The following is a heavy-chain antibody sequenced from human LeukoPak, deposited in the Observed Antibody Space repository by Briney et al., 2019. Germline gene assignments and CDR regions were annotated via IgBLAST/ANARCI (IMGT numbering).Heavy chain of an antibody. V-gene: IGHV3-21*01. CDR3: ARDIYGSGSYYAY. D-gene: IGHD3-10*01. CDR2: ISSSSSYI. Sequence: PEGSLRLSCAASGFTFSSYSMNWVRQAPGKGLEWVSSISSSSSYIYYADSVKGRFTISRDNAKNSLYLQMNSLRAEDTAVYYCARDIYGSGSYYAYWGQGTLVTVSS. CDR1: GFTFSSYS. J-gene: IGHJ4*02.